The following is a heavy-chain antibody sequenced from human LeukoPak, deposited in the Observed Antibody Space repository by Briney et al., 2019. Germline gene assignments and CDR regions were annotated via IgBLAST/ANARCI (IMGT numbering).Heavy chain of an antibody. J-gene: IGHJ4*02. V-gene: IGHV4-4*07. CDR3: AREEYFQDSNGDSYYFHS. CDR1: GGSIGWDY. CDR2: IYKSGST. Sequence: SETLSLTCTVSGGSIGWDYWSWIRQSAGKGLEWIGRIYKSGSTNYNPSFRSRVTMSVDTSKNQFSLSVTSVTAADTAVYYCAREEYFQDSNGDSYYFHSWGQGSLVTVSS. D-gene: IGHD3-22*01.